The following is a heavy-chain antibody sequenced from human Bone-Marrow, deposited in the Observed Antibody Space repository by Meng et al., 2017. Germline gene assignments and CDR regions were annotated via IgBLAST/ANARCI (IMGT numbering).Heavy chain of an antibody. CDR1: GGSFSGYY. D-gene: IGHD5-18*01. J-gene: IGHJ4*02. CDR2: INHSGST. CDR3: ARGSWLQLWLQDY. Sequence: QGHVKRWGAGLFKPSETLSLTCAVYGGSFSGYYWSWIRQPPGKGLEWIGEINHSGSTNYNPSLKSRVTISVDTSKNQFSLKLSSVTAADTAVYYCARGSWLQLWLQDYWGQGTLVTVSS. V-gene: IGHV4-34*01.